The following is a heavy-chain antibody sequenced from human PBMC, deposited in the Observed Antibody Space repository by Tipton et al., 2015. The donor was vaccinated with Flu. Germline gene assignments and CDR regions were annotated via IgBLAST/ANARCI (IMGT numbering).Heavy chain of an antibody. J-gene: IGHJ4*02. CDR1: GFTFSTYT. Sequence: SLRLSCAASGFTFSTYTMNWVRQTPGKGLEWVSSISSTGLPIYYADSVKGRFTISRDNAEKSVYLHMSSLRPEDTAVYYCASLRGISLWGQGALVSVPS. D-gene: IGHD3-3*01. CDR3: ASLRGISL. CDR2: ISSTGLPI. V-gene: IGHV3-21*01.